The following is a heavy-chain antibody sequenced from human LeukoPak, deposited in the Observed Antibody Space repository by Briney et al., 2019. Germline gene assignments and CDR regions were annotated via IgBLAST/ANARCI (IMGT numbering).Heavy chain of an antibody. CDR3: ARVVGYCSSTSCYRDWFDP. CDR2: INPSGGST. Sequence: ASVKVSCKASGYTFTSYYMHWVRQAPGQGLEWMGIINPSGGSTSYAQKFQGRVTMTRDTSTSTVYMELSSLRSEDTAVYYCARVVGYCSSTSCYRDWFDPRGQGTLVTVSS. CDR1: GYTFTSYY. J-gene: IGHJ5*02. V-gene: IGHV1-46*01. D-gene: IGHD2-2*02.